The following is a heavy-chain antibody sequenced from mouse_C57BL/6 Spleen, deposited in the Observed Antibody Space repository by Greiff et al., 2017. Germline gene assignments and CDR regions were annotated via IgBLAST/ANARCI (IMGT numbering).Heavy chain of an antibody. J-gene: IGHJ3*01. CDR1: GYAFTNYL. D-gene: IGHD1-1*01. CDR2: INPGSGGT. CDR3: AREGYYYVSSPWFAY. V-gene: IGHV1-54*01. Sequence: QVQLQQSGAELVRPGTSVKVSCKASGYAFTNYLIEWVKQRPGQGLEWIGVINPGSGGTNYNEKFRGKAKVTADKSSSTASMQLRSLTSEDSAVYFCAREGYYYVSSPWFAYWGQGTLVTVSA.